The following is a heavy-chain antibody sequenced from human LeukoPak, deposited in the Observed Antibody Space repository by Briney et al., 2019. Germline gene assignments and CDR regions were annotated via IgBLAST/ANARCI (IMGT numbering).Heavy chain of an antibody. CDR1: GFTFEDHV. V-gene: IGHV3-9*01. D-gene: IGHD2-2*01. Sequence: GRSLRLSCAASGFTFEDHVMHWVRQALGKGLEWVSSISWSGDRMGYADAVKGRLTISRDNAKNSLFLQMNSLRVEDTALYYCAKDLGGSATTVWGQGTLVTVSS. CDR2: ISWSGDRM. J-gene: IGHJ4*02. CDR3: AKDLGGSATTV.